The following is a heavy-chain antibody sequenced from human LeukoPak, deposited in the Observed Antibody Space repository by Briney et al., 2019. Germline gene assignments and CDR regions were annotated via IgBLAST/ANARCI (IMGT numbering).Heavy chain of an antibody. CDR2: IYTDHNDGKT. V-gene: IGHV3-53*01. CDR1: GFTVSNNY. J-gene: IGHJ4*02. CDR3: ARAPPGSSGGHFDY. Sequence: GGSLRLSCEASGFTVSNNYMNRAREAPGKALQWVSVIYTDHNDGKTYYAASVKGRFTISRENSKNTLYLQMDSLRAEDTAVYYCARAPPGSSGGHFDYWGQGALVTVSS. D-gene: IGHD2-8*02.